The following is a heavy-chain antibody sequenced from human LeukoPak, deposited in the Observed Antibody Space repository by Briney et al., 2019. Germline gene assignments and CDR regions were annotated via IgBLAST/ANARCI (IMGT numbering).Heavy chain of an antibody. Sequence: SETLSLACTVSNGSISSYSWSWIRQTPEKGLEWIGYLYNSGNTNYNPSLKSRVTISLDTSKRQFSLRLTSVTATDTAVYYCARASNFGSGSYSAFAYWGQGTLVTVSS. J-gene: IGHJ4*02. D-gene: IGHD3-10*01. CDR3: ARASNFGSGSYSAFAY. CDR2: LYNSGNT. CDR1: NGSISSYS. V-gene: IGHV4-4*08.